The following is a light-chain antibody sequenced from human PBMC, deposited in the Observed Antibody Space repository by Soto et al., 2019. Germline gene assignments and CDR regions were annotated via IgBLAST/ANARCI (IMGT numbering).Light chain of an antibody. Sequence: QSALTQPASVSGSPGQSITMSCTGTSSDVGGYNYVSWYQQHPGKAPKLMIYEVSNRPSGVSNRFSGSKSGNTASLTISGLQAEDEADYYCSSYTSSSTLVFGGGTK. J-gene: IGLJ2*01. CDR2: EVS. V-gene: IGLV2-14*01. CDR3: SSYTSSSTLV. CDR1: SSDVGGYNY.